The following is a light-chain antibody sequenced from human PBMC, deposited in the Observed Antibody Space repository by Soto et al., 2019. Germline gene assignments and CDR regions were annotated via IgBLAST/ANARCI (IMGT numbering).Light chain of an antibody. CDR1: QSINSW. V-gene: IGKV1-5*03. J-gene: IGKJ1*01. CDR2: KAS. CDR3: QHYTSYST. Sequence: DIQMTQSPSTLSASVGDRVTITCRASQSINSWLAWYQQKPGRAPKLLIYKASSLESGVPSRFSGSGSGTAFTLTISSLQPDDFATYYCQHYTSYSTFGQGTKVEIK.